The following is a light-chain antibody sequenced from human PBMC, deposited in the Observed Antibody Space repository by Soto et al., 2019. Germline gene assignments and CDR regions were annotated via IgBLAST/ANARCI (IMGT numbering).Light chain of an antibody. J-gene: IGKJ4*01. CDR3: QQRFNLPLT. CDR1: QSISNF. CDR2: DAS. V-gene: IGKV3-11*01. Sequence: EIVLTQSPATLSLYLGERATLSCRASQSISNFLTWYPQKPGQPPKLLIYDASIRATGIPARFRASGSGTDFTLTISSREPEEVAVYYSQQRFNLPLTFGGGTKVEIK.